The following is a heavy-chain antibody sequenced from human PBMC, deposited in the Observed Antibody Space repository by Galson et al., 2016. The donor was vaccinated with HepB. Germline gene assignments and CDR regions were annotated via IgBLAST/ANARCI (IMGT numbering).Heavy chain of an antibody. CDR3: ARPPEGDRRYFDL. Sequence: SLRLSCAASGFTFDDYGMSWVRQAPGKGLEWVSGINWNGGSTGYADSVKGRFTISRDNAKNSLYLQMNSLRAEDTAVYYCARPPEGDRRYFDLWGRGTLVTVSS. V-gene: IGHV3-20*04. D-gene: IGHD3-16*01. CDR2: INWNGGST. CDR1: GFTFDDYG. J-gene: IGHJ2*01.